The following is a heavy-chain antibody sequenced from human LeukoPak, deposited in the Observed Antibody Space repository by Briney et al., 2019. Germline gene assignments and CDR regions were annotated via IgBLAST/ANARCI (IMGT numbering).Heavy chain of an antibody. J-gene: IGHJ5*02. CDR1: GYTFTSYA. Sequence: ASVKVSCKASGYTFTSYAMHWVRQAPGQRLEWMGWINAGNGNTKYSQKFQGRVTITRDTSASTAYMDLSSLRSEDTAVYYYARGLDILTGRDWFDPWGQGTLVTVSS. D-gene: IGHD3-9*01. V-gene: IGHV1-3*01. CDR3: ARGLDILTGRDWFDP. CDR2: INAGNGNT.